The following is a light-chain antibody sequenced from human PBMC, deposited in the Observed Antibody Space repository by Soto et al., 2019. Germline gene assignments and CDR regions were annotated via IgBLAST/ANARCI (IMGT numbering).Light chain of an antibody. CDR1: QSISTY. CDR2: AAT. CDR3: QQTYRTPYT. J-gene: IGKJ2*01. V-gene: IGKV1-39*01. Sequence: DIQMTQSLSSLSASVGDRVTITCRASQSISTYLNWYQQKPGKAPKLLISAATSLHSGVPSRFGGSGSGTDFTLTINSLQPEDFATFYCQQTYRTPYTFGQGTKLEIK.